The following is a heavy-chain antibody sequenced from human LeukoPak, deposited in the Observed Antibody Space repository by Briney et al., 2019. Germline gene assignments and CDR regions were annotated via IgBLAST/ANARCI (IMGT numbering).Heavy chain of an antibody. V-gene: IGHV3-23*01. Sequence: GGSLRLSCAASGFTFSDYWMSWVRQAPGKGLEWVSAISGSGGSTYYADSVKGRFTISRDNAKNSLYLQMNSLRAEDTAVYYCATYSSLNRREFQYWGQGTLLTVSS. D-gene: IGHD3-22*01. CDR3: ATYSSLNRREFQY. CDR2: ISGSGGST. CDR1: GFTFSDYW. J-gene: IGHJ1*01.